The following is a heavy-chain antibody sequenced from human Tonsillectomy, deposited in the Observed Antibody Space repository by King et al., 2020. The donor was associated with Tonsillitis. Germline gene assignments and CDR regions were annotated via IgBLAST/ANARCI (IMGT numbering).Heavy chain of an antibody. CDR1: GYSFTSYW. Sequence: QLVQSGAEVKKPGESLKISCKGSGYSFTSYWIGWVRQMPGKGLEWMGIIYPGDSDTRYSPSFQGQVTISADKSISTAYLQWSSLKPSDTAMYYCSRPIRRRRWVPLYYFDCWGQGTLVTVS. CDR2: IYPGDSDT. CDR3: SRPIRRRRWVPLYYFDC. V-gene: IGHV5-51*01. D-gene: IGHD5-24*01. J-gene: IGHJ4*02.